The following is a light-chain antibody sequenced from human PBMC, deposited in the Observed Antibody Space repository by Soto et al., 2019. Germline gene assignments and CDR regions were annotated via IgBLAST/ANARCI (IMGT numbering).Light chain of an antibody. CDR2: DAY. CDR3: QQYNSYRFT. Sequence: DIQMTQSPSTLSASVGDRVTITCRASQSISSWLAWYQQKPGKAPKLLIYDAYSLESGVASRFSGSGSGTEFTLTISSLQPDDFATYYCQQYNSYRFTFGPGTKVDIK. CDR1: QSISSW. V-gene: IGKV1-5*01. J-gene: IGKJ3*01.